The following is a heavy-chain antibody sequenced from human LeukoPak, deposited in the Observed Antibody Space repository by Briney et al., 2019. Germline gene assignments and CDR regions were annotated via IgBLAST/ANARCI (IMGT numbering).Heavy chain of an antibody. V-gene: IGHV3-53*01. J-gene: IGHJ3*02. CDR2: LYSGGRT. D-gene: IGHD2-15*01. CDR1: GFTVSTNY. Sequence: PGGSLRLSCAASGFTVSTNYMSWVRQAPGKWLEWVSVLYSGGRTDYADSVKGRFTISRDNSKSTLYLQMNSLRVEDTAVYYCARDSQYCSSGSCSPGASDIWGQGTMVTVSS. CDR3: ARDSQYCSSGSCSPGASDI.